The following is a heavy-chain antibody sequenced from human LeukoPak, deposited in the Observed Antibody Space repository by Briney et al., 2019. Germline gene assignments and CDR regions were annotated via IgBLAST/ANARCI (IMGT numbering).Heavy chain of an antibody. J-gene: IGHJ4*02. CDR1: GGTFSSYA. D-gene: IGHD1-20*01. V-gene: IGHV1-69*01. Sequence: GSSVKVSCKASGGTFSSYAISWVRQAPGQGLEWMGGINPIFGTANYAQKFQGRVTITADESTSTAYMELSSLRSEDTAVYYCARVRSWGNWNDGGVDYWGQGTLVTVSS. CDR3: ARVRSWGNWNDGGVDY. CDR2: INPIFGTA.